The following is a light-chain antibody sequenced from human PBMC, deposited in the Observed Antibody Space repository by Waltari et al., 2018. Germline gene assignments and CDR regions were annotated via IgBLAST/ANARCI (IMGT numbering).Light chain of an antibody. CDR1: SSDVGGYDF. V-gene: IGLV2-8*01. Sequence: QSALTQPPSASGSPGQSVTISCTGTSSDVGGYDFVSRSHQHPGKAPKVIFYEVSQRPAGVPDRFSASKAGNTASLTVSGRRAEDDADYSCGSYAGSNIFVFGTGTKVTVL. J-gene: IGLJ1*01. CDR3: GSYAGSNIFV. CDR2: EVS.